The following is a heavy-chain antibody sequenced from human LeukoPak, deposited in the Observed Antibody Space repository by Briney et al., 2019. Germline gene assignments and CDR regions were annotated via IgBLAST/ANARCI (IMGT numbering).Heavy chain of an antibody. CDR1: GASISNNNYY. V-gene: IGHV4-39*01. CDR3: ATWRTAKTGFDY. Sequence: SETLSLTCTVSGASISNNNYYWAWIRQPPGKGLECIGSIYYSGSPYYNPSLKGRVTISVDTSKNQFSLRLSSVTAADTAVYYCATWRTAKTGFDYWGQGTLVTVSS. J-gene: IGHJ4*02. CDR2: IYYSGSP. D-gene: IGHD1-1*01.